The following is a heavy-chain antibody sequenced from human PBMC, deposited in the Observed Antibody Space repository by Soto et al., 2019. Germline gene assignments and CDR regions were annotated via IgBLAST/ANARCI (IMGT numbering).Heavy chain of an antibody. Sequence: EVQLLESGGGLVQPGGSLRLSCAASGFTFSSNAMSWVRQAPGKGLEWVSAISGSGGSTYYADSVKGRFTISRDNSKNTLYLQMNSLRAEDTAVYYCATLLQIAAAGHYCDYWGQGALVTVSS. J-gene: IGHJ4*02. CDR1: GFTFSSNA. CDR2: ISGSGGST. D-gene: IGHD6-13*01. CDR3: ATLLQIAAAGHYCDY. V-gene: IGHV3-23*01.